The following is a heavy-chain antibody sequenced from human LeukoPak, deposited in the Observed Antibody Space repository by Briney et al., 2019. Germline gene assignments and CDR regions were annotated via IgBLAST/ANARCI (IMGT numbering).Heavy chain of an antibody. J-gene: IGHJ5*02. D-gene: IGHD3-22*01. CDR2: FDPEDGET. CDR1: GYTLTELS. Sequence: GASVKVSCRVSGYTLTELSMHWVRQAPGRGLEWMGGFDPEDGETIYAQKFQGRVTMTEDTSTDTAYMELSSLRSEDTAVYYCATDHSGPGPLTMIDLRWFDPWGQGTLVTVSS. CDR3: ATDHSGPGPLTMIDLRWFDP. V-gene: IGHV1-24*01.